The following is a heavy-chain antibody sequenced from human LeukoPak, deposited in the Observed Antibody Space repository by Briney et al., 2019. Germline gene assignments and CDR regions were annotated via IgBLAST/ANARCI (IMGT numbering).Heavy chain of an antibody. CDR1: GFTFSNYA. J-gene: IGHJ4*02. CDR3: AKWPEGATPKFHY. V-gene: IGHV3-23*01. CDR2: ISGSGGVT. D-gene: IGHD1-26*01. Sequence: GGSLTLSCAASGFTFSNYAMSWVRQAPGEGLEWVSTISGSGGVTYYPDSAGGRFTISRDNSKNTLHLQMDSLRAEDAARFNCAKWPEGATPKFHYWGQGTLVTVSS.